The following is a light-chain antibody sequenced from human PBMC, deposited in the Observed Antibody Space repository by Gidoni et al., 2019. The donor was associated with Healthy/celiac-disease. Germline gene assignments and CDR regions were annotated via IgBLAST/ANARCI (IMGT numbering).Light chain of an antibody. CDR1: QSISSY. J-gene: IGKJ1*01. V-gene: IGKV1-39*01. Sequence: DIQMTQSPSSLSASVGDRVTITCRASQSISSYFNWYQQKPGKAPKLLIYAASSLQSGVPSRFSGIGSGTDFTLTISSLQPEDFATYYCQQSYSTPWTFGQGTKVEIK. CDR3: QQSYSTPWT. CDR2: AAS.